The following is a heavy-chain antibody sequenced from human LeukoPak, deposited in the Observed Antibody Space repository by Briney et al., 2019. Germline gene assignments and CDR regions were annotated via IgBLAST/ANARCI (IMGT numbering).Heavy chain of an antibody. CDR2: IYASGNI. D-gene: IGHD3-9*01. Sequence: SETLSLTCTVSGVSISTYYWSWVRQPAGKGLEWIGRIYASGNINYNPSLKSRVTISVDTSKNQFSLKLSSVTAADTAVYYCASPGRHYDILTAYYRPNGYFDLWGRGTLVTVSS. CDR3: ASPGRHYDILTAYYRPNGYFDL. CDR1: GVSISTYY. J-gene: IGHJ2*01. V-gene: IGHV4-4*07.